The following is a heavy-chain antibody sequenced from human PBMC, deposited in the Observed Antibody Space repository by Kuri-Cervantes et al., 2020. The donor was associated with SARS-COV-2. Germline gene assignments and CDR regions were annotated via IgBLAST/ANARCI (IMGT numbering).Heavy chain of an antibody. Sequence: SETLSLTCTVSGGSISSSSYYWGWIRQPPGKGLEWIGSIYYSGSTYYNPSLKSRVTISVDTSKNQFSLKLSSATAADSAVYYCARSGYYSRGVTYYYMDVWDKGTTVTVSS. CDR2: IYYSGST. CDR3: ARSGYYSRGVTYYYMDV. V-gene: IGHV4-39*07. CDR1: GGSISSSSYY. J-gene: IGHJ6*03. D-gene: IGHD3-22*01.